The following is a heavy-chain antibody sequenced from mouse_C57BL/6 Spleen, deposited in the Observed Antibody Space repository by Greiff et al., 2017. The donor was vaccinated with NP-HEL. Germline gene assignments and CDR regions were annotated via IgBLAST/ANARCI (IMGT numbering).Heavy chain of an antibody. CDR3: ARFTTVVAIPHYAMDY. CDR2: INYDGSST. D-gene: IGHD1-1*01. CDR1: GFTFSDYY. J-gene: IGHJ4*01. V-gene: IGHV5-16*01. Sequence: EVKVVESEGGLVQPGSSMKLSCTASGFTFSDYYMAWVRQVPEKGLEWVANINYDGSSTYYLDSLKSRFIISRDNAKNILYLQMSSLKSEDTATYYCARFTTVVAIPHYAMDYWGQGTSVTVSS.